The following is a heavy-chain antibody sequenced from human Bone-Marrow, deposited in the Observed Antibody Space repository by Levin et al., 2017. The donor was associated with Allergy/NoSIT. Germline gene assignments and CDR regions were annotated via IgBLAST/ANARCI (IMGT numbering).Heavy chain of an antibody. CDR3: ARIDLAFVSGRIFTS. V-gene: IGHV1-69*01. CDR1: GATFRTSS. J-gene: IGHJ4*02. D-gene: IGHD3-16*01. CDR2: ITPAFITP. Sequence: KHGESLKISCQVSGATFRTSSINWVRQAPGLGLEWMGGITPAFITPNYAQNFRGRLTITADESASTAYMELSSLRSADTALYYCARIDLAFVSGRIFTSWGLGTLVTVSS.